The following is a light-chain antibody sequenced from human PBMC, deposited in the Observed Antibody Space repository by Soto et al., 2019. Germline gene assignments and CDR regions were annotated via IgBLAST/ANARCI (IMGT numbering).Light chain of an antibody. CDR3: GSYTSATTWV. J-gene: IGLJ3*02. Sequence: QSVLTQPASVSGSPGQSITISCTGTSSDIGRYDYVSWYQQFPGKAPKLMIYRVINRPSGVSDRFSGSKSGNSASLSISGLQPEDEASYFCGSYTSATTWVFGGGIKVTVL. V-gene: IGLV2-14*03. CDR1: SSDIGRYDY. CDR2: RVI.